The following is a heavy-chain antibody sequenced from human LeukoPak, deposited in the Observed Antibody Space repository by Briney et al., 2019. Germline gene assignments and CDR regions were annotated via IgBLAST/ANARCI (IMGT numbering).Heavy chain of an antibody. V-gene: IGHV1-18*01. J-gene: IGHJ6*03. D-gene: IGHD4-23*01. CDR2: ISAYNGNT. CDR3: ARGHMTTVVTDYYYYYMDV. Sequence: ASVKVSCKASGYTFTSYGISWVRQAPGQGLEWMGWISAYNGNTNYAQKLQDRVTMTRDMSTSTVYMELSSLRSEDTAVYYCARGHMTTVVTDYYYYYMDVWGKGTTVTVSS. CDR1: GYTFTSYG.